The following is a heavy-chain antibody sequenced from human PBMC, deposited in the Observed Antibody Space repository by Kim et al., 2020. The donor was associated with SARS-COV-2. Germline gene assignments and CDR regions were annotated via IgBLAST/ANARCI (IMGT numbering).Heavy chain of an antibody. D-gene: IGHD3-10*01. CDR3: ARGYGSGSPYGMDV. CDR2: IYYSGSP. V-gene: IGHV4-30-2*01. CDR1: GGSISSGGYS. J-gene: IGHJ6*02. Sequence: SETLSLTCAVSGGSISSGGYSWSWIRQPPGKGLEWIGYIYYSGSPYYNPSLKSRVTISVDRSKNQFSLKLSSVTAADTAVYYCARGYGSGSPYGMDVWGQGTTVTVSS.